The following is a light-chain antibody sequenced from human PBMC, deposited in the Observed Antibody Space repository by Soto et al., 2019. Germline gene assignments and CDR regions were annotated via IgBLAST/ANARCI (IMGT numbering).Light chain of an antibody. Sequence: QSALTQPASVSGSPGQSITSSCTGTSSDIGAYNYVSWYQQHPGKVPKLMIYDVSNRPSGVSYRFSASKSGNTASLTISGLQAEDEADYYCTSYTSSSPVVFGGGTKLTVL. CDR2: DVS. CDR1: SSDIGAYNY. V-gene: IGLV2-14*01. J-gene: IGLJ2*01. CDR3: TSYTSSSPVV.